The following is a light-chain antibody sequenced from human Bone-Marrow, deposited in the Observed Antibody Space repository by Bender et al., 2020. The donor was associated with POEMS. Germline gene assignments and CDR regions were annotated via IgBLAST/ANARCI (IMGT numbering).Light chain of an antibody. V-gene: IGLV2-23*02. CDR3: WSYAGSNNLV. CDR2: EVS. J-gene: IGLJ2*01. CDR1: NSDIGNNNL. Sequence: QSALTQPASVSASPGQSITISCTGTNSDIGNNNLVSWYQQHPGKAPKLIIYEVSKRPSGVSSRFSGSKSGNTASLTISGLQTEDEADYYCWSYAGSNNLVFGGGTKLTVL.